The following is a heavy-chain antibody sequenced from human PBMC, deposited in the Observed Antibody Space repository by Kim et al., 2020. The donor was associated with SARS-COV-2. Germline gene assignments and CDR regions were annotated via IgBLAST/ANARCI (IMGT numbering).Heavy chain of an antibody. D-gene: IGHD6-13*01. CDR1: GFTFGDYY. V-gene: IGHV3-11*05. CDR2: ISSSIDYT. J-gene: IGHJ5*01. CDR3: ARVSRVDSSWYWFDS. Sequence: GGSLRLSCAASGFTFGDYYMSWIRQAPGKGLEWISYISSSIDYTKYADSVKGRFTISRDNPKNSLYLQMNSLRVEDTVVYYCARVSRVDSSWYWFDSWG.